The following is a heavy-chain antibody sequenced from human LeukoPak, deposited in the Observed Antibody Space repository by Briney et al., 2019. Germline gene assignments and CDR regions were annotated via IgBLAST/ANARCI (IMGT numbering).Heavy chain of an antibody. J-gene: IGHJ4*02. CDR1: GFTFSAYA. D-gene: IGHD3-16*01. CDR2: IWYDGSNK. Sequence: GGSLRLSCEASGFTFSAYAMTWVRQAPGKGLEWVAVIWYDGSNKYYADSVKGRFTISRDNSKNTLYLQMNSLRVEDTAVYYCARDTSSGHLGGYWGQGTLVTVSS. CDR3: ARDTSSGHLGGY. V-gene: IGHV3-33*07.